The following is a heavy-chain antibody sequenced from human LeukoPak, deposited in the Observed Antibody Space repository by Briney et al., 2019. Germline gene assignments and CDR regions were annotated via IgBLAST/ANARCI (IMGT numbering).Heavy chain of an antibody. CDR1: GGSFSGYY. V-gene: IGHV4-59*01. CDR2: IYYSGNT. D-gene: IGHD6-6*01. J-gene: IGHJ6*02. Sequence: SETLSLTCAVYGGSFSGYYWSWIRQPPGKGLEWIGYIYYSGNTNYNPSLKSRVTISVDTSKNQFSLKLSSVTAADTAVYYCASRISSHFYGMDVWGQGTTVTVSS. CDR3: ASRISSHFYGMDV.